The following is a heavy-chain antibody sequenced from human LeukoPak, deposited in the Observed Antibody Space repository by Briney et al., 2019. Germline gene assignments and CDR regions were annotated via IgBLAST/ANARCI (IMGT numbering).Heavy chain of an antibody. V-gene: IGHV4-4*02. CDR2: IYHSGST. CDR1: GGSISSSNW. Sequence: KPSGTLSLTCAVSGGSISSSNWWSWVRQPPGKGLEWIGEIYHSGSTNYNPSLKSRVTISVDKSKNQFSLKLSSVTAADTAVYYCARVKGCSGGSCYSVDYWGQGTLVTVSS. D-gene: IGHD2-15*01. CDR3: ARVKGCSGGSCYSVDY. J-gene: IGHJ4*02.